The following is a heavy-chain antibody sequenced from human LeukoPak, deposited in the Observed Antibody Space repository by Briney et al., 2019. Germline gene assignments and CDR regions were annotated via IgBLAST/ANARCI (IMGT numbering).Heavy chain of an antibody. V-gene: IGHV1-2*02. CDR1: VYTFTVYY. Sequence: AAVSVSFKSSVYTFTVYYMHWVRQAPGQGLEWMGWINPNSGGTNYAQKFQGRVTMTRDTSISTAYMELSRLRSDDTAVYYCARGSRYCSSTSCYRRWFDPWGQGTLVTFSS. J-gene: IGHJ5*02. D-gene: IGHD2-2*01. CDR3: ARGSRYCSSTSCYRRWFDP. CDR2: INPNSGGT.